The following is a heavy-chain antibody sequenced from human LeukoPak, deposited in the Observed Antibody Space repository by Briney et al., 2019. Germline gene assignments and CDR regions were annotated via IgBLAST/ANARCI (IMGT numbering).Heavy chain of an antibody. CDR1: GNRISSYW. Sequence: GESLKISCKGFGNRISSYWIGWVRQMPGKGLEWMGIIYLGDSDTKYSPSFQGQVTISADKSISTAYLQWSSLKASDTAMYYCATSYSSGWYRLDAFDIWGQGTMVTVSS. D-gene: IGHD6-19*01. CDR2: IYLGDSDT. CDR3: ATSYSSGWYRLDAFDI. V-gene: IGHV5-51*01. J-gene: IGHJ3*02.